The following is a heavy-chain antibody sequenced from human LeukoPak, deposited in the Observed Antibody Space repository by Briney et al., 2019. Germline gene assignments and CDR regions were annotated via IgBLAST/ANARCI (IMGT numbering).Heavy chain of an antibody. CDR2: IIPIFGTA. CDR1: GYTFTSYG. D-gene: IGHD3-22*01. V-gene: IGHV1-69*13. Sequence: ASVKVSCKASGYTFTSYGISWVRQAPGQGLEWMGGIIPIFGTANYAQKFQGRVTITADESTSTAYMELSSLRSEDTAVYYCARDNTLDYYDSSGWAFDIWGQGTMVTVSS. J-gene: IGHJ3*02. CDR3: ARDNTLDYYDSSGWAFDI.